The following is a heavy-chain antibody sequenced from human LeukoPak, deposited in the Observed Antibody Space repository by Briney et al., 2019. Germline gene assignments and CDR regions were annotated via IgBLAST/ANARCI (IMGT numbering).Heavy chain of an antibody. Sequence: PSETLSLTCTVSGGSISSYYWSWIRQPPGKGLEWIGYIYYSGSTSYNPSLKSRVTLSLDTSKNQFSLKLSSVTAADTAFYYCARYIVSYPHDAFDIWGQGTMVTVSS. V-gene: IGHV4-59*01. CDR1: GGSISSYY. CDR3: ARYIVSYPHDAFDI. D-gene: IGHD2-15*01. CDR2: IYYSGST. J-gene: IGHJ3*02.